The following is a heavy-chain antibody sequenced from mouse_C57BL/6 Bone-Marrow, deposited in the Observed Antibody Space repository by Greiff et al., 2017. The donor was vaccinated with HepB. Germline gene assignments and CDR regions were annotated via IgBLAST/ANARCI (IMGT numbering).Heavy chain of an antibody. CDR2: IRSKSNNYAT. CDR3: VRRETGTEGDY. V-gene: IGHV10-1*01. Sequence: EVKLVESGGGLVQPKGSLKLSCAASGFSFNTYAMNWVRQAPGKGLEWVARIRSKSNNYATYYADSVKDRFTISRDDSESMLYLQMNNLKTEDTAMYYCVRRETGTEGDYWGQGTSVTVSS. CDR1: GFSFNTYA. D-gene: IGHD4-1*01. J-gene: IGHJ4*01.